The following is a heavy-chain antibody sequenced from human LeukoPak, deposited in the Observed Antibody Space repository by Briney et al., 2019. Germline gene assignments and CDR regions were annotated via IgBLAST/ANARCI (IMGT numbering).Heavy chain of an antibody. D-gene: IGHD1-7*01. CDR1: GYTFTGYY. CDR3: ARVRDGTTSFDP. CDR2: INPNSGGT. Sequence: PWASVKVSCKASGYTFTGYYMHWVRQAPGQGLEWMGWINPNSGGTNYAQKFQGRVTMTRDTSISTAYMELSRLRSDDTAVYCCARVRDGTTSFDPWGQGTLVTVSS. V-gene: IGHV1-2*02. J-gene: IGHJ5*02.